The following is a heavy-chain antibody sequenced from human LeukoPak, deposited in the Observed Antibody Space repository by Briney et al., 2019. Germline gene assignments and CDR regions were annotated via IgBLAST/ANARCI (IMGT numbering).Heavy chain of an antibody. J-gene: IGHJ4*02. CDR2: ISGGASKI. Sequence: GGSLRLSCAASGFTFSNYEMNWVRHAPGKGLEWVSYISGGASKIYYADSVKGRFTVSRDNAKNSLYLQMNSLRGDDTAVYYCARDIGRSGKSGYYDYWGQGTLVTVSS. V-gene: IGHV3-48*03. CDR3: ARDIGRSGKSGYYDY. CDR1: GFTFSNYE. D-gene: IGHD3-3*01.